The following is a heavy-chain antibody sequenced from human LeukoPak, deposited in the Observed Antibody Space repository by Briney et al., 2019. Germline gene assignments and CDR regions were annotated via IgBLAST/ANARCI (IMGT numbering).Heavy chain of an antibody. CDR1: GYTFTSYG. D-gene: IGHD4-4*01. CDR3: ARSLLQYQHSFAPSVPYYYYYGMDV. Sequence: ASVKVSCKASGYTFTSYGISWVRQAPGQGLEWMGWISAYNGNTNYAQKLQGRVTMTTDTSTSTAYMELRSLRSDDTAVYYCARSLLQYQHSFAPSVPYYYYYGMDVWGQGTTVTVSS. CDR2: ISAYNGNT. J-gene: IGHJ6*02. V-gene: IGHV1-18*01.